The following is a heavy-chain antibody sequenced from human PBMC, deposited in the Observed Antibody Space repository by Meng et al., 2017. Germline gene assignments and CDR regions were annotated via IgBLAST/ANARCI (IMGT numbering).Heavy chain of an antibody. D-gene: IGHD3/OR15-3a*01. CDR2: IYYSGST. V-gene: IGHV4-59*01. CDR3: AGTEDYYFDY. J-gene: IGHJ4*02. Sequence: SETLFLTCTVSGGSISSYYWSWIRQPPGKGLEWIGYIYYSGSTNYNPSLKSRVTISVDTSKNQFSLKLSSVTSADTAVYYCAGTEDYYFDYWGQGTLVTVSS. CDR1: GGSISSYY.